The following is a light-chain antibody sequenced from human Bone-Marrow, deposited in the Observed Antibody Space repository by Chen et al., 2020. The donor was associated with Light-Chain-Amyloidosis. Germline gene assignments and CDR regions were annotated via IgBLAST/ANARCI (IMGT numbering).Light chain of an antibody. CDR3: QSADSSGTYEVI. CDR2: RDT. Sequence: SYELTQPPSVSVSPGQTARITCSGDDLPTKYAYWYQQKPGQAPVLVIHRDTERPSGSSERVPGSSSGTTATLTISGVQAEDEADYHCQSADSSGTYEVIFGGGTKLTVL. CDR1: DLPTKY. J-gene: IGLJ2*01. V-gene: IGLV3-25*03.